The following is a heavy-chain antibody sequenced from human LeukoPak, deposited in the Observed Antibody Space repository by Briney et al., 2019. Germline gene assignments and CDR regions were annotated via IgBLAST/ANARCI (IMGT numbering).Heavy chain of an antibody. V-gene: IGHV4-30-4*08. CDR2: IYYSGST. CDR1: GGSISSGDYY. J-gene: IGHJ4*02. CDR3: GGSYGGKDPSDY. Sequence: SQTLSLTCTVSGGSISSGDYYWSWIRQPPGKGLEWIGYIYYSGSTYYNPSLKSRVTISVDTSKNQFSLKLSSVTAADTAVYYCGGSYGGKDPSDYWGQGTLVTVSS. D-gene: IGHD4-23*01.